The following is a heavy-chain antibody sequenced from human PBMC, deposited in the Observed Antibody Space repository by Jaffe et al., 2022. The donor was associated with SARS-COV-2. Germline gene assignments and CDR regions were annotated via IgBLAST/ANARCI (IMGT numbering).Heavy chain of an antibody. V-gene: IGHV5-51*01. D-gene: IGHD3-10*02. Sequence: EVQLVQSGAEVKKPGESLKISCKGSGYSFTSYWIGWVRQMPGKGLEWMGIIYPGDSDTRYSPSFQGQVTISADKSISTAYLQWSSLKASDTAMYYCARLVVRGVENYNWFDPWGQGTLVTVSS. CDR2: IYPGDSDT. J-gene: IGHJ5*02. CDR3: ARLVVRGVENYNWFDP. CDR1: GYSFTSYW.